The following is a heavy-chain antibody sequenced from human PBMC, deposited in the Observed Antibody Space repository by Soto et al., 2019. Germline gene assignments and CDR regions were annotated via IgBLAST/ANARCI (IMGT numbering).Heavy chain of an antibody. CDR2: INAGNGNK. CDR1: GYTFTSYA. V-gene: IGHV1-3*01. J-gene: IGHJ5*02. D-gene: IGHD2-21*01. CDR3: ARAVIVVVGKQPRSFDP. Sequence: QVPLVQSGAEVKKPGASVKVSCKASGYTFTSYAMHWVRQAPGQRLEWMGWINAGNGNKKYSQKFQGRVTITRDTSASTAYMGLSSLRSEDTAVYYCARAVIVVVGKQPRSFDPWGQGTLVTVSS.